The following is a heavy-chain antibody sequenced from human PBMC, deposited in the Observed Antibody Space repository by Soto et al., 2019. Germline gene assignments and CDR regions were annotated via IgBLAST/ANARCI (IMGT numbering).Heavy chain of an antibody. CDR2: ISSSSSYI. V-gene: IGHV3-21*01. J-gene: IGHJ3*02. Sequence: GGSLRLSCAASGFTFSSYSMNWVRQAPGKGLEWVSSISSSSSYIYYADSVKGRFTISRDNAKNSLYLQMNSLRAEDTAVYYCARVYSGYEDAFDIWGQGTMVTV. CDR3: ARVYSGYEDAFDI. D-gene: IGHD5-12*01. CDR1: GFTFSSYS.